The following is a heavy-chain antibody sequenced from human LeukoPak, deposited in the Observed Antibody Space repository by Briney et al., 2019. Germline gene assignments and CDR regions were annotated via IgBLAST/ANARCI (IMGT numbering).Heavy chain of an antibody. CDR1: EFSVGSNY. D-gene: IGHD3-22*01. J-gene: IGHJ6*03. V-gene: IGHV3-66*01. Sequence: GGSLRLSCAASEFSVGSNYMTWVRQAPGKGLEWVSLIYSGGSTYYADSVKGRFTISRDNSKNTLYLQMNSLRAEDTAVYYCARARLVVTGMDVWGKGTTVTVSS. CDR3: ARARLVVTGMDV. CDR2: IYSGGST.